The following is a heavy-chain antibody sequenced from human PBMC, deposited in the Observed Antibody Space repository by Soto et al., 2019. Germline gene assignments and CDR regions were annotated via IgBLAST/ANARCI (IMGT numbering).Heavy chain of an antibody. CDR3: ARGDSTDCSNGVCSFFYNHDMDV. J-gene: IGHJ6*02. CDR1: GYSFTDYH. D-gene: IGHD2-8*01. CDR2: INPKSGGT. V-gene: IGHV1-2*04. Sequence: ASVKVSCKASGYSFTDYHIHWVRQAPGQGLEWLGLINPKSGGTSTAQKFQGWVTMTTDTSISTASMELTRLTSDDTATYYCARGDSTDCSNGVCSFFYNHDMDVWGQGTTVTVSS.